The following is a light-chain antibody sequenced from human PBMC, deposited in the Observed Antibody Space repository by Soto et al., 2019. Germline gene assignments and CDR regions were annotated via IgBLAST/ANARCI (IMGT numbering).Light chain of an antibody. J-gene: IGKJ4*01. Sequence: EIVLTQSPTTLSLSPGERATLSCRASQSVSSYFAWYQQKPGQAPRLLIYDASTRAAGIPARVSGSGSGTDFTLTISSLEPEDFAVYYCQQRSDWPLTFGGGNKVEIK. V-gene: IGKV3-11*01. CDR1: QSVSSY. CDR2: DAS. CDR3: QQRSDWPLT.